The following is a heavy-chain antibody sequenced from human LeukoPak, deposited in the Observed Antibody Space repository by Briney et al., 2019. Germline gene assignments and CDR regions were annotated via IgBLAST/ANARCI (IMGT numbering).Heavy chain of an antibody. Sequence: GGSLRLSCVASGFTFRSYAMHWVAKAQGKGLGWWIVISSDGTNKYYADSVKGRFTVSRDNSKNTLYLQMNSRRDKNTAVYYCARYSSGWPGYFDYWGQGTLVTVSS. D-gene: IGHD6-25*01. CDR1: GFTFRSYA. J-gene: IGHJ4*02. CDR3: ARYSSGWPGYFDY. V-gene: IGHV3-30-3*01. CDR2: ISSDGTNK.